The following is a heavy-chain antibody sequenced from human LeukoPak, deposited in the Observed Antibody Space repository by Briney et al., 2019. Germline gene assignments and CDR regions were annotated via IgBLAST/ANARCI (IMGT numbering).Heavy chain of an antibody. D-gene: IGHD5-18*01. CDR1: GYSITSGYY. Sequence: SETLSLTCIVSGYSITSGYYWGRIRQPPGKGLEWIGSIYHSGDTYYNPSLKSRVTISVDTSKYQFSLKLSSVTAADTAVYYCARTTEGGYTYDYFYYYYMDVWGKGTTVTISS. CDR2: IYHSGDT. CDR3: ARTTEGGYTYDYFYYYYMDV. V-gene: IGHV4-38-2*02. J-gene: IGHJ6*03.